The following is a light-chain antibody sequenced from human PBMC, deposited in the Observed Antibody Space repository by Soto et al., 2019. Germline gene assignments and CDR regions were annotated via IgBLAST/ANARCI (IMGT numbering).Light chain of an antibody. CDR3: QSYDSSLSALV. V-gene: IGLV1-40*01. J-gene: IGLJ2*01. CDR1: SSNIGAGYD. Sequence: QSVLTQPPSVSGAPGQRVTISCTGSSSNIGAGYDVHWYQQLPGTAPKLLIYGNSNRPSGVPDRFSGSKSGTSASLAITRLQAEDEADYYCQSYDSSLSALVFGGGTKLTVL. CDR2: GNS.